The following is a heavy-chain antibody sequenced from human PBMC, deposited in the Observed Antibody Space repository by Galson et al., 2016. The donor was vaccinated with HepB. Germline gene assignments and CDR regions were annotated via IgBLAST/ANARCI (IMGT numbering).Heavy chain of an antibody. CDR2: IDPSGGST. D-gene: IGHD3-10*01. V-gene: IGHV1-46*01. Sequence: SVKVSCKASGYTFTSYYICWVRQAPGQGLEWMGLIDPSGGSTSSAQKFQGRVTMTRDTSTNTIYMELNSLRSEDTAVYYCARQLVWFGRGGMDVWGQGTTVTVSS. CDR3: ARQLVWFGRGGMDV. J-gene: IGHJ6*02. CDR1: GYTFTSYY.